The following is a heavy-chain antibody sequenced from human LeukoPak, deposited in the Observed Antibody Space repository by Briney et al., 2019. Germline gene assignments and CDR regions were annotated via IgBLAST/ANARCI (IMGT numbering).Heavy chain of an antibody. Sequence: PSQTLSLTCTVSGGSISSGSYYWSWIRQPAGKGLEWIGRIYTSGSTNYNPSLKSRVTISVDTSKNQFSLKLSSVTAADTAVYYCASSDSSSCFDYWGQGTLVTVSS. CDR3: ASSDSSSCFDY. V-gene: IGHV4-61*02. CDR2: IYTSGST. CDR1: GGSISSGSYY. J-gene: IGHJ4*02. D-gene: IGHD6-13*01.